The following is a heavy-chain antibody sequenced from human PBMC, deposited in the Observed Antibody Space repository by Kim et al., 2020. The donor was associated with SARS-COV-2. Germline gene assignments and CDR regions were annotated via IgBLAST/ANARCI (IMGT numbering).Heavy chain of an antibody. CDR1: GGSISRGGYY. J-gene: IGHJ4*02. CDR2: IYYSGST. V-gene: IGHV4-31*03. Sequence: SETLSLTCTVSGGSISRGGYYWSWIRQHPGKGLEWIGYIYYSGSTYYNPSLKSRVTISVDTSKNQFSLKLSSVTAADTAVYYCASGGVFGQIDYWGQGTLVTVSS. D-gene: IGHD3-16*01. CDR3: ASGGVFGQIDY.